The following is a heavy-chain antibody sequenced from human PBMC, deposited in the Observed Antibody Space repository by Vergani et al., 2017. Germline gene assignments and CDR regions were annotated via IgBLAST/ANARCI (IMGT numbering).Heavy chain of an antibody. Sequence: EVQLLESGGSLKQPGGSVRLSCAASGFTFSTYAMHWVRQAPGKGLEWVSALTGGGGSTYYADSVKGRFTISRDNAKNSLYLQMNSMRAEDTAVYYCARGRTARPYYYYYMDVWGKGTTVTVSS. D-gene: IGHD6-6*01. CDR3: ARGRTARPYYYYYMDV. J-gene: IGHJ6*03. CDR2: LTGGGGST. V-gene: IGHV3-23*01. CDR1: GFTFSTYA.